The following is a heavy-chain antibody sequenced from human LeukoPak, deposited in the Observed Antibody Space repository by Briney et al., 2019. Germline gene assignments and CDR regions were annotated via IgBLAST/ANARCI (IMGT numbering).Heavy chain of an antibody. J-gene: IGHJ4*02. CDR2: TNSDGSST. Sequence: PGGSLRLSCAVSGLTFSGHWMFWVRQAPGKGLVWVSSTNSDGSSTGYTDSVKGRFTVSRDNAKNTLYLQMNSLRAEDTAVYYCARARWYSSDYWGQGTLVTVSS. CDR1: GLTFSGHW. CDR3: ARARWYSSDY. V-gene: IGHV3-74*01. D-gene: IGHD5-24*01.